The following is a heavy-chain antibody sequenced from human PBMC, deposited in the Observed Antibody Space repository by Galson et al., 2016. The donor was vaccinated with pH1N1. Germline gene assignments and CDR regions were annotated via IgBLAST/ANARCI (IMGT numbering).Heavy chain of an antibody. V-gene: IGHV3-9*01. J-gene: IGHJ4*02. CDR2: ISWNSYSI. Sequence: SLRLSCAASGFAFDDFAMHWVRHVPGKGLEWVSGISWNSYSIGYADSVKGRFTISRDSAKKSLFLQMNSLRVEDTALYYCAKGAGRYYFGSGSFNYWGQGTQVTVSS. CDR3: AKGAGRYYFGSGSFNY. D-gene: IGHD3-10*01. CDR1: GFAFDDFA.